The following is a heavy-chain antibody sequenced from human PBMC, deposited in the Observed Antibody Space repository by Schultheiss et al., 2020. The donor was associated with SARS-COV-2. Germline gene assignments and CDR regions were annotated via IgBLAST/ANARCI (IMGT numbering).Heavy chain of an antibody. Sequence: GGSLRLSCAASGFTFSSYSMNWVRQAPGKGLEWVSSISRSSGFIYYADSVKGRFTISRDNAKNTLYLQMNSLRAEDTAVYYCAREDYYDSSGYNEFDYWGQGTLVTVSS. CDR3: AREDYYDSSGYNEFDY. V-gene: IGHV3-21*01. J-gene: IGHJ4*02. CDR1: GFTFSSYS. CDR2: ISRSSGFI. D-gene: IGHD3-22*01.